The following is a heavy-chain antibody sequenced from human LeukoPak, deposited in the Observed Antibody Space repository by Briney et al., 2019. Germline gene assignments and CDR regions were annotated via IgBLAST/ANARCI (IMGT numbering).Heavy chain of an antibody. V-gene: IGHV4-39*07. CDR3: ARTPDQYCSGGSCYSYRYFHY. Sequence: SETLSLTCTVSGGSISSSSYYWGWIRQPPGKGLEWIGSIYYSGSTYYNPSLKSRVTISVDTSKNQFCLKLSSVTAADTAVYYCARTPDQYCSGGSCYSYRYFHYWGQGTLVTVSS. J-gene: IGHJ4*02. D-gene: IGHD2-15*01. CDR1: GGSISSSSYY. CDR2: IYYSGST.